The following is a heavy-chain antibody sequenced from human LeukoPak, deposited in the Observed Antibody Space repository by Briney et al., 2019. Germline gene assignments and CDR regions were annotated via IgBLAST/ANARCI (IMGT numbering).Heavy chain of an antibody. CDR3: ARGVYYYDSSGYFQDY. D-gene: IGHD3-22*01. J-gene: IGHJ4*02. CDR1: GGTFSSYA. Sequence: SVKVSCKASGGTFSSYAISWVRQAPGQGLEWMGGIIPIFGTADYAQKFQGRVTITADESTSTAYMELSSLRSEDTAVYYCARGVYYYDSSGYFQDYWGQGTLVTVSS. CDR2: IIPIFGTA. V-gene: IGHV1-69*13.